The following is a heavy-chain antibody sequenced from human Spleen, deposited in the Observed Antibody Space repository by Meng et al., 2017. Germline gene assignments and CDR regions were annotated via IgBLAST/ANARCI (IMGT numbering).Heavy chain of an antibody. CDR1: GFYFNNAW. CDR3: TWDDKAVSDY. D-gene: IGHD1-26*01. V-gene: IGHV3-15*01. J-gene: IGHJ4*02. Sequence: GQLVVAGGGVGQPGRSLRLSLEASGFYFNNAWMSWVRQAPGKGLEWVGRIKSNTDGGTAEYAAPVTGRFTISRDDSKSTLYLQMSGLRIDDTGVYYCTWDDKAVSDYWGQGTLVTVSS. CDR2: IKSNTDGGTA.